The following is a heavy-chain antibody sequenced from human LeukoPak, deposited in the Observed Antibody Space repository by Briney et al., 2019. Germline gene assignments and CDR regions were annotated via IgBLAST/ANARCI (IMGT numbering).Heavy chain of an antibody. CDR2: IYYSGST. Sequence: SETLSLTCTVSGGSISSSSYYWGWIRQPPGKGLEWIGSIYYSGSTYYNPSLKSRVTISVDTSKNQFSLKLSSVTAADTAVYYCARDSVMAFSGLLREDFPHEHGDDAFDIWGQGTMVTVSS. J-gene: IGHJ3*02. V-gene: IGHV4-39*07. CDR3: ARDSVMAFSGLLREDFPHEHGDDAFDI. D-gene: IGHD3-3*02. CDR1: GGSISSSSYY.